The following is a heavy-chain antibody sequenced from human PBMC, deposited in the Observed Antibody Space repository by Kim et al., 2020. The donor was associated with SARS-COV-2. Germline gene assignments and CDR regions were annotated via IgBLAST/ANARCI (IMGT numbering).Heavy chain of an antibody. CDR1: GGSISSYY. J-gene: IGHJ4*02. CDR3: ARAAMGPIAVADYYFDY. D-gene: IGHD6-19*01. V-gene: IGHV4-59*01. Sequence: SETLSLTCTVSGGSISSYYWSWIRQPPGKGLEWIGYIYYSGSTNYNPSLKSRVTISVDTSKNQFSLKLSSVTAADTAVYYCARAAMGPIAVADYYFDYWGQGTLVTVSS. CDR2: IYYSGST.